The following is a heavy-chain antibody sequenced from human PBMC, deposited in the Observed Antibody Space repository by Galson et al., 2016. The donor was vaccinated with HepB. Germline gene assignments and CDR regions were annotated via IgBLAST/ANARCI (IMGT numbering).Heavy chain of an antibody. J-gene: IGHJ4*02. CDR3: NTLYSQDHDYGDYGFDSEADY. CDR2: IKSTTDGGTT. CDR1: GLTFSNAW. D-gene: IGHD4-17*01. V-gene: IGHV3-15*01. Sequence: SLRLSCAASGLTFSNAWMSWVRQAPGKGLEWVGRIKSTTDGGTTDYAAPVKGRFTISRDDSKNTLYLQMNSLKTEDTVVYYCNTLYSQDHDYGDYGFDSEADYWGQGTLVIVSS.